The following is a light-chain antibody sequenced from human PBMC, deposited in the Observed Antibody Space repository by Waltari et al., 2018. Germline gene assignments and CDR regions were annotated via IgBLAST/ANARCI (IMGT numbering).Light chain of an antibody. Sequence: QSALTQPASVSGSPGQSIAISCTGTSSDIGAYNHVYWYQQHPGKAPKLISYEVSNRPSGVSTRFSGSKSGNTASLTISGLQAEDEADYYCNSFTTSATHVFGTGTKVSVL. J-gene: IGLJ1*01. V-gene: IGLV2-14*01. CDR2: EVS. CDR1: SSDIGAYNH. CDR3: NSFTTSATHV.